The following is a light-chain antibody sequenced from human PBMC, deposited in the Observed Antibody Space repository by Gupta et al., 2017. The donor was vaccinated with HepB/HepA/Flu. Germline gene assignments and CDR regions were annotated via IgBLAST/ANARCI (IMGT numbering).Light chain of an antibody. Sequence: QSVLSQPPSASGTPGQRVTLSCSGSSPNIGSNAVNWYQQVPGTAPRLLIHTNNQRPSGVPDRFSGSKSGTSASLAISGLQSEDEADYYCAAWDDSLNGWVFGGGTKLTVL. CDR3: AAWDDSLNGWV. V-gene: IGLV1-44*01. CDR1: SPNIGSNA. J-gene: IGLJ3*02. CDR2: TNN.